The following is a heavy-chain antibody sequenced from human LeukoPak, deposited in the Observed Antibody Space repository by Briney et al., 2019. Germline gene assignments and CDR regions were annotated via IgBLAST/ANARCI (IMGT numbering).Heavy chain of an antibody. Sequence: GGSLRLSCAASRFTFSGYAMSWVRQAPGKGLEWVSILSVIGGNTNYADSVKGRFTSSRDNSKNTLYLQMNSLRAEDTAVYYCAKGGWLEYWGQGTLVTVSS. V-gene: IGHV3-23*01. CDR1: RFTFSGYA. D-gene: IGHD6-19*01. CDR3: AKGGWLEY. CDR2: LSVIGGNT. J-gene: IGHJ4*02.